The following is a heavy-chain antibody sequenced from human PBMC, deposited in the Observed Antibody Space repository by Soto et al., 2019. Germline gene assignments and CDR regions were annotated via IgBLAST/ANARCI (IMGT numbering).Heavy chain of an antibody. CDR3: ASLYYYDSSGYYGTDV. D-gene: IGHD3-22*01. Sequence: ASVKVSCKASGYTFTSYYMHWVRQAPGQGLEWTGIINPSGGSTSYAQKFQGRVTMTRDTSTSTVYMELSSLRSEDTAVYYCASLYYYDSSGYYGTDVWGQGTTVTVSS. CDR1: GYTFTSYY. J-gene: IGHJ6*02. CDR2: INPSGGST. V-gene: IGHV1-46*01.